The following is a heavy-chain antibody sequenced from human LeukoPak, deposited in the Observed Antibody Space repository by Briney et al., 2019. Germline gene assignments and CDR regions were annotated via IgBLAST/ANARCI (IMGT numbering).Heavy chain of an antibody. V-gene: IGHV4-31*03. CDR3: ATIRDTAHRYWYFDL. D-gene: IGHD5-18*01. J-gene: IGHJ2*01. CDR1: GGSISSGDYS. Sequence: SQTLSLTCTVSGGSISSGDYSWNWVRQHPGKGLEWIGHIYFRGSTSYNPSLRSRVTISLDTSKNQFSLRLSSVTAADTAVYYCATIRDTAHRYWYFDLWGRGTLVIVSS. CDR2: IYFRGST.